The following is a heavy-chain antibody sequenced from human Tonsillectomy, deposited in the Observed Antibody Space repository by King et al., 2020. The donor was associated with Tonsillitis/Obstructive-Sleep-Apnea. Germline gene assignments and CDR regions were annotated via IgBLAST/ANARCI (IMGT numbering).Heavy chain of an antibody. CDR2: IYYSGST. CDR3: ARPHNYYYYMDV. V-gene: IGHV4-39*01. CDR1: GGSISSSSYY. Sequence: QLQESGPGLVKPSETLSLTCTVSGGSISSSSYYWGWIRQPPGKGLEWIGSIYYSGSTYYNPSLKSRVTISVDTSKNQFSLKLSSVTAADTAVYYCARPHNYYYYMDVWGKGPTVPVSS. J-gene: IGHJ6*03.